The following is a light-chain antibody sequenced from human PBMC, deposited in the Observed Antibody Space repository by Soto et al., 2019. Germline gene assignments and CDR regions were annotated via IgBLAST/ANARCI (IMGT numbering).Light chain of an antibody. V-gene: IGKV1-39*01. Sequence: DLQMTQFPSSLSASVGDRVTITCRASQSIRTYLNWFQQKPGKAPSLLIYAASTLQSGVPPRFSGSVSGAEFTLTISSLQPEDTATYYCQQTYNVPQTYGQGTKVEIK. J-gene: IGKJ1*01. CDR1: QSIRTY. CDR2: AAS. CDR3: QQTYNVPQT.